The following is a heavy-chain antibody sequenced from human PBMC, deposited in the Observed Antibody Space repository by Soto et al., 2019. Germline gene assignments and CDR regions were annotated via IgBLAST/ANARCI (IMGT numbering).Heavy chain of an antibody. V-gene: IGHV5-10-1*01. D-gene: IGHD3-22*01. CDR3: ARHPSSTMIVVAPSNAFDI. CDR2: IDPSDSYT. Sequence: GESRKISCKGSGYSFTSYWIGWVRQIPWKNLEWVGRIDPSDSYTSYSPSLEGHVTISLDKSTSTVYLQWSSLKASDTAMYYCARHPSSTMIVVAPSNAFDIWGQGTMVTVSS. CDR1: GYSFTSYW. J-gene: IGHJ3*02.